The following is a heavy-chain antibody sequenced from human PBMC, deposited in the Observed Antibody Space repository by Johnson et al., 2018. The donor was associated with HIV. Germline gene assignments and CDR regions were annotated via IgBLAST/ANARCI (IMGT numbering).Heavy chain of an antibody. CDR2: IKWNGGST. V-gene: IGHV3-20*04. Sequence: VQLVESGGGLVQPGRSLRLSCAASGFTFDDYGMSWVRQAPGKGLEWGSGIKWNGGSTGYADSVKGRFTISRDSAKNSLYLQMNRLRAGDTAVYYCARDRSKGGAFDIWGQGTMVTVSS. CDR3: ARDRSKGGAFDI. D-gene: IGHD2/OR15-2a*01. J-gene: IGHJ3*02. CDR1: GFTFDDYG.